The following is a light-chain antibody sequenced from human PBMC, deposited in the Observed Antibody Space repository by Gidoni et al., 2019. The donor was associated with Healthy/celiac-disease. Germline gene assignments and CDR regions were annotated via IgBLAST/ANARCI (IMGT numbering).Light chain of an antibody. V-gene: IGKV1-39*01. CDR3: QHSYSTPLT. J-gene: IGKJ4*01. CDR1: QSISSY. Sequence: DIQMTQSPSSLSASVGDSVTITCRASQSISSYLNWYQQKPGNAPKLLIYAASSLQSGVPSRFSGSGSGIDFTLTISSLQPEDFATYYCQHSYSTPLTFGGGTKVEIK. CDR2: AAS.